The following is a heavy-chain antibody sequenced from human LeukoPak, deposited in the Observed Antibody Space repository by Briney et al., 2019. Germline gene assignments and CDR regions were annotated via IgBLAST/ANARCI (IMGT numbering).Heavy chain of an antibody. V-gene: IGHV3-21*01. D-gene: IGHD2-2*01. CDR1: GFTFSSYS. CDR3: ARAHKDEDIVVVPAADSYYYYYMDV. Sequence: GGSLRLSCAASGFTFSSYSMNWVRQAPGKGLEWVSSISSSSSYIYYADSVKGRFTISRDNAKNSLYLQMNSLRAEDTAVYYCARAHKDEDIVVVPAADSYYYYYMDVWGKGTTVTVSS. CDR2: ISSSSSYI. J-gene: IGHJ6*03.